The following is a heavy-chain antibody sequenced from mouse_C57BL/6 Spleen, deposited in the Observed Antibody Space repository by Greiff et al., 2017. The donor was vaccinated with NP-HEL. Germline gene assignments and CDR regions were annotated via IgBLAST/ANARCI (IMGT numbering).Heavy chain of an antibody. J-gene: IGHJ3*01. CDR2: IDPSDSYT. D-gene: IGHD2-5*01. CDR3: ARRYYSNYGFAY. V-gene: IGHV1-69*01. CDR1: GYTFTSYW. Sequence: VQLQQPGAELVMPGASVKLSCKASGYTFTSYWMHWVKQRPGQGLEWIGEIDPSDSYTNYNQKFKGKSTLTVDKSSSTAYMQLSSLTSEDSAVYYCARRYYSNYGFAYWGQGTLVTVSA.